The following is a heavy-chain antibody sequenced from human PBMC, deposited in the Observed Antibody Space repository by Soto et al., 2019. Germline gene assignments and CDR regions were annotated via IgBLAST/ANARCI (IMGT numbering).Heavy chain of an antibody. J-gene: IGHJ5*02. Sequence: QVQLQQWGAGLLKPSETLSLTCAVYGGSFSGYYWSWIRQPPGKGLEWIGEINHSGSTNYNPSLKSRVTISVDTSKNQFSLKLSSVPAADTAVYYCARGPYGSGSYYKNWFDPWGQGTLVTVSS. CDR3: ARGPYGSGSYYKNWFDP. V-gene: IGHV4-34*01. D-gene: IGHD3-10*01. CDR2: INHSGST. CDR1: GGSFSGYY.